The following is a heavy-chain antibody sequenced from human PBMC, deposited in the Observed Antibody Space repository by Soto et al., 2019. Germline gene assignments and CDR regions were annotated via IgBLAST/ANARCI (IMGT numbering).Heavy chain of an antibody. Sequence: SETLSLTCTVSGGSISSGGYYWSWIRQHPGKGLEWIGYIYYSGSTYYNPSLKSRVTISVDTSKNQFSLKLSSVTAADTAVYYCARMENYGDYDRNAFDIWGQGTMVTVSS. CDR1: GGSISSGGYY. CDR3: ARMENYGDYDRNAFDI. D-gene: IGHD4-17*01. CDR2: IYYSGST. J-gene: IGHJ3*02. V-gene: IGHV4-31*03.